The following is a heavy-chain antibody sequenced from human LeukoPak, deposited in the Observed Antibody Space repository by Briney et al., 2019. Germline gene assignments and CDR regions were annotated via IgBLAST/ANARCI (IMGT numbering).Heavy chain of an antibody. CDR2: IYYSGST. V-gene: IGHV4-59*01. Sequence: PSETLSLTCTVSGGSISSYYWSWIRQPPGEGLEWIGYIYYSGSTNYNPSLKSRITISIDTSKNQFSLKLSSVTAADTAVYYCARRGDGYNFDFWGQGTLVTVSS. CDR1: GGSISSYY. J-gene: IGHJ4*02. CDR3: ARRGDGYNFDF. D-gene: IGHD5-24*01.